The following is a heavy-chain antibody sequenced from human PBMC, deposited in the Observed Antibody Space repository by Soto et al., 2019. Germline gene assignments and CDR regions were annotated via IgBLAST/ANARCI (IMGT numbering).Heavy chain of an antibody. D-gene: IGHD6-19*01. Sequence: QVQLQESGPGLVKPSETLSLTCTVSGGSVSSGRYYWSWIRQPPGMGLEWIGYIYYSGSTKYNPSLKSRVTISVDTVKNQFSLNLSSMTAADTAVYYCARSGSGSGWLGGQGTLVTVSS. V-gene: IGHV4-61*01. CDR1: GGSVSSGRYY. J-gene: IGHJ4*02. CDR2: IYYSGST. CDR3: ARSGSGSGWL.